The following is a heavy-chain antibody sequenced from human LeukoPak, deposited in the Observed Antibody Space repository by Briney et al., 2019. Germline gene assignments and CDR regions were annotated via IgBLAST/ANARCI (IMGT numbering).Heavy chain of an antibody. J-gene: IGHJ4*02. CDR1: GYSISSGYY. CDR2: IYHSGST. CDR3: ARDTYYYDSSGYPHFDY. Sequence: SETLSLTCTVSGYSISSGYYWGWLRQPPGKGLEWIGSIYHSGSTYYNPSLKSRVTISVDTSKNQFSLKLSSVTAADTAVYYCARDTYYYDSSGYPHFDYWGQGTLVTVSS. D-gene: IGHD3-22*01. V-gene: IGHV4-38-2*02.